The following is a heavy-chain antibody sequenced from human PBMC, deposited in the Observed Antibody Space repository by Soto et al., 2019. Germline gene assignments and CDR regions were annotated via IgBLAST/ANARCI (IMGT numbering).Heavy chain of an antibody. V-gene: IGHV3-30*18. CDR3: AKDMYYYDSSCYYAGYYYYGMDV. CDR1: GFTFSSYG. J-gene: IGHJ6*02. Sequence: GGSLRLSCAASGFTFSSYGMHWVRQAPGKGLGWVAVISYDGSNKYYADSVKGRFTISRDNSKNTLYLQMNSLRAEDTAVYYCAKDMYYYDSSCYYAGYYYYGMDVWGQGTTVTVSS. D-gene: IGHD3-22*01. CDR2: ISYDGSNK.